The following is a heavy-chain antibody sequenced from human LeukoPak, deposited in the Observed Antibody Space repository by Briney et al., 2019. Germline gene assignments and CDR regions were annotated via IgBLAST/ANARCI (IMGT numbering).Heavy chain of an antibody. Sequence: GGSLRLSCAASGFTVSSNYMSWVRQAPGKGLEWVSVIYSGGNTDYADSVKGRFTISRDNSKNTLYLQMNSLRAEDTAVYYCASPITAGGSVYWGQGTLVTVSS. J-gene: IGHJ4*02. V-gene: IGHV3-53*01. D-gene: IGHD6-13*01. CDR1: GFTVSSNY. CDR2: IYSGGNT. CDR3: ASPITAGGSVY.